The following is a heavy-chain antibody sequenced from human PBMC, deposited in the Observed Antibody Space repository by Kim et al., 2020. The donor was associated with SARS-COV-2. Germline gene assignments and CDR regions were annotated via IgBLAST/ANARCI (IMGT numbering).Heavy chain of an antibody. Sequence: ASVKVSCKASGYTFTGYYMHWVRQAPGQGLEWMGWINPNSGGTNYAQKFQGRVTMTRDTSISTAYMELSRLRSDDTAVYYGARDPGVLWFGELLRGNYYGMDVWGQGTTVTVSS. J-gene: IGHJ6*02. V-gene: IGHV1-2*02. CDR3: ARDPGVLWFGELLRGNYYGMDV. CDR2: INPNSGGT. D-gene: IGHD3-10*01. CDR1: GYTFTGYY.